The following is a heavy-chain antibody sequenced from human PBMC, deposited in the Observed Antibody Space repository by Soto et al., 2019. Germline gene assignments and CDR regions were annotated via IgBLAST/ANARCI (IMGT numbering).Heavy chain of an antibody. J-gene: IGHJ3*02. Sequence: GPSVKVACKASGYTFTGYYMHWVRQAPGQGLEWMGWINPNSGGTNYAQKFQGWVTMTRDTSISTAYMELSRLRSDDTAVYYCAVLRGQQQLVRAFYIWGQGTMVTVSS. CDR1: GYTFTGYY. V-gene: IGHV1-2*04. D-gene: IGHD6-13*01. CDR3: AVLRGQQQLVRAFYI. CDR2: INPNSGGT.